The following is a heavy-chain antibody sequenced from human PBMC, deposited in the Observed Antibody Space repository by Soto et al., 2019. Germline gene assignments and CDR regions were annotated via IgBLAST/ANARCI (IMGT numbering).Heavy chain of an antibody. J-gene: IGHJ4*02. Sequence: SETLSLTCAVYGGSFSGGYWSWIRQPPGKGLEWIGEINHSGSTNYNPSLKSRVTISVDTSKNQVSLKLTSVTVADTAVYFCANQRSREGYNFIEYWGQGIQVTVSS. D-gene: IGHD5-12*01. CDR2: INHSGST. CDR1: GGSFSGGY. V-gene: IGHV4-34*01. CDR3: ANQRSREGYNFIEY.